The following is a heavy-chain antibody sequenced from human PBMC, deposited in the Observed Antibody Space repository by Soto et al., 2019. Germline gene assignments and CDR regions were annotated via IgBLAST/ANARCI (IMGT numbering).Heavy chain of an antibody. V-gene: IGHV4-39*01. CDR1: GGSISSSSYY. CDR2: IYYSGST. J-gene: IGHJ5*02. Sequence: SETLSLTCTVSGGSISSSSYYWGWIRQPPGKGLEWIGSIYYSGSTYYNPSLKSRVTISVDTSKNQFSLKLSSVTAADTAVYYCARNILRFLEWLSPYNWFDPWGQGTLVT. CDR3: ARNILRFLEWLSPYNWFDP. D-gene: IGHD3-3*01.